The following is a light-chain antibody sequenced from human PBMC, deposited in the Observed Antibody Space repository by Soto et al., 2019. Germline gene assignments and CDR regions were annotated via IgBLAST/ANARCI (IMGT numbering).Light chain of an antibody. J-gene: IGLJ1*01. CDR2: DVS. CDR1: SSDIGDYNY. V-gene: IGLV2-14*01. Sequence: QAVLTQPASVSGSPGQSITISCVGTSSDIGDYNYVSWYQQHPGKVPKVIIFDVSNRPSGVSYRFSGTKSDNTASLTISGLQPEDEADYHCSSYTTSNTRQIVFGTGTKVTVL. CDR3: SSYTTSNTRQIV.